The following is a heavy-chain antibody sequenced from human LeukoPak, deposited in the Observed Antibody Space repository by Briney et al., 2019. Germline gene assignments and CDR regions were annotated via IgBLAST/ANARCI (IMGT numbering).Heavy chain of an antibody. J-gene: IGHJ4*02. Sequence: GGSLRLSCAASGFTFSCYWMSWVRQAPGKGLEWVSIIYSGGTSYYADSVKGRFTISRDNSKNTLYLQMNSLRAEDTAVYYCATVRSGYSYDPFDYWGQGTLVTVSS. CDR1: GFTFSCYW. CDR3: ATVRSGYSYDPFDY. D-gene: IGHD5-18*01. CDR2: IYSGGTS. V-gene: IGHV3-66*01.